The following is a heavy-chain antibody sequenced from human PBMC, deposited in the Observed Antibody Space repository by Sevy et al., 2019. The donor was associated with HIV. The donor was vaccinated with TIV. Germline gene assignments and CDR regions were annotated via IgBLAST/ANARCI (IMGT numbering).Heavy chain of an antibody. CDR3: ARLPSPYYDSSGDLIREYYFDS. CDR2: FYYTGIT. D-gene: IGHD3-22*01. CDR1: GGPISSHY. J-gene: IGHJ4*02. V-gene: IGHV4-59*11. Sequence: SETLSLICTVSGGPISSHYWNWIRQTPGKGLEWIGSFYYTGITNYNPSPKSRVTMSADTSKNRFSLKLNSVTASDTAVYYCARLPSPYYDSSGDLIREYYFDSWGQGTLVTVSS.